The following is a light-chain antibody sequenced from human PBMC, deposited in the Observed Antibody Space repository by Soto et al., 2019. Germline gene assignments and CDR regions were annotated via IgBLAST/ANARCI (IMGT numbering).Light chain of an antibody. J-gene: IGKJ1*01. CDR3: LQDYGYPRT. Sequence: DIQMTQSPSSLSASVGDRVTITCRASQSISSYLNWYQQKPGKAPKLLIYAASSLQSGVPSRFSGSGSGTDFTLTISSLQPEDFATYYCLQDYGYPRTFGQGTKVDNK. CDR1: QSISSY. V-gene: IGKV1-39*01. CDR2: AAS.